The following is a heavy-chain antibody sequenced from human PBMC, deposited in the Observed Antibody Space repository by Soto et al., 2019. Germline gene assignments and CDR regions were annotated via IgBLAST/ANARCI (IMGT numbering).Heavy chain of an antibody. CDR2: IYTSGST. CDR1: GGSISSYY. J-gene: IGHJ6*02. Sequence: SETLSLTCTVSGGSISSYYWSWIRQPARKGLEWIGRIYTSGSTNYNPSLKSRVTMSVDTSKNQFSLKLSSVTAADTAVYYCASGLWFGEFGSNYYGMDVWGQGTTVTVSS. D-gene: IGHD3-10*01. V-gene: IGHV4-4*07. CDR3: ASGLWFGEFGSNYYGMDV.